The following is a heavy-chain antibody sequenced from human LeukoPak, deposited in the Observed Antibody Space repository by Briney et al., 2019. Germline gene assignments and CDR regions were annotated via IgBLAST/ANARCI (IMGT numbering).Heavy chain of an antibody. CDR3: AKEGSEWELLDY. Sequence: PGGSLRLSCAASGFTFSSYGMHWVRQAPGKGLEWVAFIRYDGSNKYYADSVKGRFTISRDNSKNTLYLQMNSLRAEDTAVYYCAKEGSEWELLDYWGQGTLVTVSS. V-gene: IGHV3-30*02. CDR2: IRYDGSNK. CDR1: GFTFSSYG. J-gene: IGHJ4*02. D-gene: IGHD1-26*01.